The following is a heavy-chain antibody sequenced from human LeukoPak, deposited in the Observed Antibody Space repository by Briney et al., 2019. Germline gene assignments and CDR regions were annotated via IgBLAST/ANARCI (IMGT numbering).Heavy chain of an antibody. Sequence: QTGGSLRLSCTASGFTFGDHAMSWVRQAPGKGLEWVGFIRSKAYGGTTEYAASVKGRFTISRDDSKSIAYLQMNSLKTEDTAVYYCTRDPRYDIWSGYYRLPGAHYYYGMDVWGQGTTVTVSS. J-gene: IGHJ6*02. V-gene: IGHV3-49*04. D-gene: IGHD3-3*01. CDR2: IRSKAYGGTT. CDR1: GFTFGDHA. CDR3: TRDPRYDIWSGYYRLPGAHYYYGMDV.